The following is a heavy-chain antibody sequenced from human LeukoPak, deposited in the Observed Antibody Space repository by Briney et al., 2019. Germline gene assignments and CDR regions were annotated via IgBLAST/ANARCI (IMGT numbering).Heavy chain of an antibody. CDR2: IYYSGST. J-gene: IGHJ3*02. CDR1: GGSISSSSYY. CDR3: ARRDFGSYSVLYDAFDI. D-gene: IGHD1-26*01. V-gene: IGHV4-39*01. Sequence: SETLSLTCTVSGGSISSSSYYWGWIRQPPGKGLEWIGSIYYSGSTYYNPSLKSRVTISVDTSKNQFSLKLSSVTAADTAVYYCARRDFGSYSVLYDAFDIWGQGTMVTVSS.